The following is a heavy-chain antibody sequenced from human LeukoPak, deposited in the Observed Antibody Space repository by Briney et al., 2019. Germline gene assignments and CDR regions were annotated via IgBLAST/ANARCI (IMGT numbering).Heavy chain of an antibody. Sequence: SETLSHTCAVYGGSFSGYYWSWIRQPPGKGLEWIGEINHSGSTNYNPSLKSRVTISVDTSKNQFSLKLSSVTAADTAVYYCARSISGRYGSGSYYIAPYFDFWGHGTLVTVSS. CDR2: INHSGST. CDR3: ARSISGRYGSGSYYIAPYFDF. CDR1: GGSFSGYY. J-gene: IGHJ4*01. D-gene: IGHD3-10*01. V-gene: IGHV4-34*01.